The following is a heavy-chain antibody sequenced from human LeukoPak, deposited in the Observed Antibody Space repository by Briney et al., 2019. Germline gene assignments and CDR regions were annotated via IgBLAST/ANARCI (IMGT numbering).Heavy chain of an antibody. V-gene: IGHV1-69*05. J-gene: IGHJ4*02. CDR3: ATLTPWSGDDGGDLDY. D-gene: IGHD3-3*01. CDR2: IIPILGTA. Sequence: ASVKVSCKASGGTFGSYAISWVRQAPGQGLEWMGGIIPILGTANYAQKFQGRVTITTDESTSTAYMELSSLRSEDTAVYYCATLTPWSGDDGGDLDYWGQGTLVTVSS. CDR1: GGTFGSYA.